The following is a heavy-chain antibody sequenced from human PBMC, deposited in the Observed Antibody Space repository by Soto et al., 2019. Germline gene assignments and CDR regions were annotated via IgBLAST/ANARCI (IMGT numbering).Heavy chain of an antibody. CDR2: IIPIFGTA. CDR3: ARDSPDYYDSSGPYYFDY. J-gene: IGHJ4*02. CDR1: GGTFSSYA. V-gene: IGHV1-69*01. D-gene: IGHD3-22*01. Sequence: QVQLVQSGAEVKKPGSSVKVSCKASGGTFSSYAISWVRQAPGQGLEWMGGIIPIFGTANYAQKFQGRVTITADESTSTAYMELSSLRSEDTAEYYCARDSPDYYDSSGPYYFDYWGQGTLVTVSS.